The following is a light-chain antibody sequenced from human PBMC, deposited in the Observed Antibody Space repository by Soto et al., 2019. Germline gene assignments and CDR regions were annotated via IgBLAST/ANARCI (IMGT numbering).Light chain of an antibody. J-gene: IGLJ1*01. CDR2: DVS. Sequence: QSVLTQPRSVSGSPGQSVTISCTGTSSDVGGYNYVSWYQHHPGKAPKLMIYDVSKRPSGVPARFSGSKSGNTASLTISGLQSEDEADYYCATWDDRLNGYVFGSGTKVTVL. CDR1: SSDVGGYNY. V-gene: IGLV2-11*01. CDR3: ATWDDRLNGYV.